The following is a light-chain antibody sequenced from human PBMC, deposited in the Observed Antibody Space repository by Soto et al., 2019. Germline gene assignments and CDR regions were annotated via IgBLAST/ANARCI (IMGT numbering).Light chain of an antibody. CDR1: QSVSSY. J-gene: IGKJ1*01. CDR3: HQYENWPQT. V-gene: IGKV3-11*01. CDR2: DAS. Sequence: IVLTQSPATLSLSPGERATLSCRASQSVSSYLAWYQQKPGQAPRLLIYDASNRATGIPARFSASGSGTDFTLTISSLEPEDFAVYYCHQYENWPQTFGQGTKVDIK.